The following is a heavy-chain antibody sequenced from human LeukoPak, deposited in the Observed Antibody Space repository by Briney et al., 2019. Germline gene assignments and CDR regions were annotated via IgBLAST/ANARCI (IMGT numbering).Heavy chain of an antibody. CDR1: GGSISSYY. Sequence: SETLSLTCTVPGGSISSYYWSWIRQPAGKGLEWIGRIYTSGSTNYNPSLKSRVTISVDTSKNQFSLKLSSVTAADTAVYYCARGYHDFSGYWLSYFDYWGQGTLVTVSS. J-gene: IGHJ4*02. D-gene: IGHD3-22*01. CDR3: ARGYHDFSGYWLSYFDY. V-gene: IGHV4-4*07. CDR2: IYTSGST.